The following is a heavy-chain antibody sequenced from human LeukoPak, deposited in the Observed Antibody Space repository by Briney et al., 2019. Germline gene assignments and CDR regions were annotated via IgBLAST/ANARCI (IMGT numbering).Heavy chain of an antibody. CDR1: GGTFSSYA. CDR2: IIPIFGTA. D-gene: IGHD6-6*01. J-gene: IGHJ5*02. Sequence: SVKVSCKASGGTFSSYAISWVRQAPGQGLEWMGRIIPIFGTANYAQKVQGRVTITTDESTSTAYMELSSLRCEDTAVYYCARDLGSCKLGPWGQGPLVTVSS. V-gene: IGHV1-69*05. CDR3: ARDLGSCKLGP.